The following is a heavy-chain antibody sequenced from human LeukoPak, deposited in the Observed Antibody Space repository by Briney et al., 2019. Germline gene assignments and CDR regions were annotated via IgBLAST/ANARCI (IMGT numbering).Heavy chain of an antibody. V-gene: IGHV4-4*09. Sequence: SETLSLTCTVSGGSISSYYWSWIRQPPGKGLEWIGYIYTSGSTNYNPSLKSRVTISVDTSKNQFSLKLSSVTAADTAVYYCARRSDFDGGFDYWGQGTLVTVPS. J-gene: IGHJ4*02. CDR3: ARRSDFDGGFDY. CDR1: GGSISSYY. D-gene: IGHD2-15*01. CDR2: IYTSGST.